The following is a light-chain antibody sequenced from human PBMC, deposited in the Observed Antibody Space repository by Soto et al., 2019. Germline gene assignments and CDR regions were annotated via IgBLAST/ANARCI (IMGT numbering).Light chain of an antibody. Sequence: TQSRDSVALSQGERATLSCRASQSVSSNLAWYQQKPGQAPRLLIYGASTRATGIPARFSGSGSGTEFTLTISSLHSEAFAVYHCKKYNNWPPEKFGQGTKVDIK. J-gene: IGKJ1*01. V-gene: IGKV3-15*01. CDR2: GAS. CDR1: QSVSSN. CDR3: KKYNNWPPEK.